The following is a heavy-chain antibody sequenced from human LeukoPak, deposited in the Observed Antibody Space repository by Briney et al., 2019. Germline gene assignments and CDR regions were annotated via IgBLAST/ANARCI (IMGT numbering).Heavy chain of an antibody. CDR2: IYNTGST. CDR3: ARARTYYYDSSGYYPPDY. J-gene: IGHJ4*02. D-gene: IGHD3-22*01. V-gene: IGHV3-66*01. Sequence: GGSLRLSCAASGVIVSSNYMNWVRQAPGKGLEWVSVIYNTGSTYYADSVKGRFTISRDTSKNTLYLQMNSLRAEDTAVYYCARARTYYYDSSGYYPPDYWGQGTLVTVSS. CDR1: GVIVSSNY.